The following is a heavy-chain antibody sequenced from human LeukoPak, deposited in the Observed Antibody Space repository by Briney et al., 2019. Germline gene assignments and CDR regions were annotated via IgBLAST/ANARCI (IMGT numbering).Heavy chain of an antibody. CDR2: ISDIGRT. CDR3: VVSPNQDFYDY. Sequence: SETLSLTCSVSGVSITSHYLNWIRQPPGRGLEWIGYISDIGRTNYNPSLKSRVTMSVDTSNSQFSLRLNSATAADTAVYYCVVSPNQDFYDYWGQGPLITVSS. CDR1: GVSITSHY. J-gene: IGHJ4*02. V-gene: IGHV4-4*09.